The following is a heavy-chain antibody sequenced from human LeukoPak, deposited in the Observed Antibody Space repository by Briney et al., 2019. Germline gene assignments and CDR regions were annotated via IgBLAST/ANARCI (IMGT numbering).Heavy chain of an antibody. J-gene: IGHJ6*04. CDR2: IIPIFGTA. CDR1: GGTFSSYA. Sequence: ASVKVSCKASGGTFSSYAISWVRQAPGQGLEWMGGIIPIFGTANYAQKFQGRVTITADKSTSTAYMELSSLRSEDMAVYYCARDLGYCSSTSCYHNYYYYYGMDVWGKGTTVTVSS. D-gene: IGHD2-2*01. CDR3: ARDLGYCSSTSCYHNYYYYYGMDV. V-gene: IGHV1-69*06.